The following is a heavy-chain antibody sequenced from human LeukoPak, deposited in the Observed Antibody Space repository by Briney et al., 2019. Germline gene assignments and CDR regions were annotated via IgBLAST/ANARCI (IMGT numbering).Heavy chain of an antibody. CDR3: ATIKRGSIYGYFDF. V-gene: IGHV4-59*11. J-gene: IGHJ4*02. CDR2: MYDSEST. CDR1: GVSISSHY. D-gene: IGHD5-18*01. Sequence: SETLSLTCTVSGVSISSHYWSWIRQPPGKGLEWIAYMYDSESTKDDPSLKSRITLSADTSKNQFSLRLSSVTAADTAVYYCATIKRGSIYGYFDFWGQGILVTVSS.